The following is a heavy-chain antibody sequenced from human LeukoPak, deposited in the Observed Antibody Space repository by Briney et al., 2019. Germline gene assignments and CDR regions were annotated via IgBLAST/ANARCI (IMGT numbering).Heavy chain of an antibody. CDR1: GFTFSNSA. CDR3: AKDLSPGTYDY. Sequence: PWGSLRLSCAASGFTFSNSAMNWVRQAPGKGLEWVSAINGRGGSTYYADSVKGRFTISSDNSKNTLYLHMSILRAEDTAVYYCAKDLSPGTYDYWGQGTLVTVSS. J-gene: IGHJ4*02. D-gene: IGHD1-1*01. CDR2: INGRGGST. V-gene: IGHV3-23*01.